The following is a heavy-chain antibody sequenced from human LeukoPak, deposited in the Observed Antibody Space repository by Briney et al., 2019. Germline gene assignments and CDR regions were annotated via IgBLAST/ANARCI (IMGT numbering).Heavy chain of an antibody. D-gene: IGHD3-16*01. CDR2: ISAYKGNT. CDR1: GYTFTSYG. V-gene: IGHV1-18*01. Sequence: ASVKVSCKPSGYTFTSYGITWVRQAPRQGLEWMGWISAYKGNTNYAQRAQGRVTMTTETSTSTAYLELRSLRSDDTAVYYCTRSGFGGGVHFDYWGQGTPVTVSS. J-gene: IGHJ4*02. CDR3: TRSGFGGGVHFDY.